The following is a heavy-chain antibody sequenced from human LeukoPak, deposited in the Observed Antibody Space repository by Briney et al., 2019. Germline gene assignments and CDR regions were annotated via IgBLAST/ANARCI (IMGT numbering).Heavy chain of an antibody. CDR1: GYTFTSYY. D-gene: IGHD3-9*01. V-gene: IGHV1-46*01. CDR3: ARTRMPYDILTGDY. J-gene: IGHJ4*02. Sequence: GASVKVSCKASGYTFTSYYMHWVRQAPGRGLEWMGIINLSGGSATYAQKLQGRVTMTTDTSTSTAYMELRSLRSDDTAVYYCARTRMPYDILTGDYWGQGTLVTVSS. CDR2: INLSGGSA.